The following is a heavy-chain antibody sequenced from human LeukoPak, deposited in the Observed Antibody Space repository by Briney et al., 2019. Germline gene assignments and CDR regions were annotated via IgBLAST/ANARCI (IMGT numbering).Heavy chain of an antibody. V-gene: IGHV1-2*06. CDR3: ARDRTLYSSGWQLDY. J-gene: IGHJ4*02. CDR2: INPNSGGT. Sequence: ASVKVSCKASGYTFTGYYMHCVRQAPGQGLEWMGRINPNSGGTNYAQKFQGRVTMTRDTSISTAYMELSRLRSDDTAVYYCARDRTLYSSGWQLDYWGQGTLVTVSS. D-gene: IGHD6-19*01. CDR1: GYTFTGYY.